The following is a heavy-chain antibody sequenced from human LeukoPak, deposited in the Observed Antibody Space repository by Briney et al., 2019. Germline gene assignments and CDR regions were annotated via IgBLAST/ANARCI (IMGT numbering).Heavy chain of an antibody. CDR3: ARGGAYHAFDI. J-gene: IGHJ3*02. Sequence: GGSLRLSCAASGFTFSSYWMAWVRQAPGKGLEWVANIKQDGSEKYYVDSVKGRFTISRDNAKNSLYLQMNSLRAEDTAVYYCARGGAYHAFDIWGQGTTVTVSS. V-gene: IGHV3-7*01. CDR1: GFTFSSYW. CDR2: IKQDGSEK. D-gene: IGHD2-15*01.